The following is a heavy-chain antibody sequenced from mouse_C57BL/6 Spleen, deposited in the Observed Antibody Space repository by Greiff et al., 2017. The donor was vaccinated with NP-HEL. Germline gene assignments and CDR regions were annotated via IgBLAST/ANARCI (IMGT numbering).Heavy chain of an antibody. V-gene: IGHV5-17*01. D-gene: IGHD2-4*01. CDR2: ISSGSSTI. CDR3: ARAGDYDDYYAMDY. J-gene: IGHJ4*01. Sequence: EVQRVESGGGLVKPGGSLKLSCAASGFTFSDYGMHWVRQAPEKGLEWVAYISSGSSTIYYADTVKGRFTISRDNAKNTLFLQMTSLRSEDTAMYYCARAGDYDDYYAMDYWGQGTSVTVSS. CDR1: GFTFSDYG.